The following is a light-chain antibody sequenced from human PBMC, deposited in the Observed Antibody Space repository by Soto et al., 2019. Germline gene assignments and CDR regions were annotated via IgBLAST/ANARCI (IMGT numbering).Light chain of an antibody. CDR2: GAS. J-gene: IGKJ3*01. CDR1: QRVSSN. CDR3: QQYNNWPFT. V-gene: IGKV3-15*01. Sequence: EIVMTQSPATLSVSPGESATLSCRASQRVSSNLAWYQQKPGKAPRLLIYGASTRATGIPARFSGSAPGTEFGPSRSTLKSADFTDYYAQQYNNWPFTFRPGTTVGIK.